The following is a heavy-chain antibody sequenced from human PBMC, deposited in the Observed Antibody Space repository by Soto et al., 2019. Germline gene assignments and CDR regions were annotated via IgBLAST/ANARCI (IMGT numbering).Heavy chain of an antibody. CDR1: GFTFSNYG. J-gene: IGHJ4*02. CDR3: ARDQTWYFDC. V-gene: IGHV3-33*01. CDR2: IWHDGSIK. Sequence: QVQLVESGGGVVQPGRSLRLSCAASGFTFSNYGMHWVRQAPGKGLEWVAVIWHDGSIKYYADSVKGRFTISRDSSKNTLDLQMNSLRAEDTAVDYCARDQTWYFDCWGQGTLVTVSS.